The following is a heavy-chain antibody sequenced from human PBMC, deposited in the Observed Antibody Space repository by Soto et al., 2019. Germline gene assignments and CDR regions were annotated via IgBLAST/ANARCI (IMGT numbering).Heavy chain of an antibody. CDR3: TGEVASGY. CDR1: GFTFSSYG. Sequence: QVQLVESGGGVVQPGRSLSLSCAASGFTFSSYGMHWVRQAPGKGLEWVAVISKDGKVKYYAESVKGRCTISRDNSKNTLYLQMNSLGAEDTAAYYCTGEVASGYWGQGTLVTVSS. J-gene: IGHJ4*02. CDR2: ISKDGKVK. V-gene: IGHV3-30*03. D-gene: IGHD2-8*02.